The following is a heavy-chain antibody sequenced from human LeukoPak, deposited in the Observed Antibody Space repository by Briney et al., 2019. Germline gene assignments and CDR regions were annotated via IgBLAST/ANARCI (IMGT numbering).Heavy chain of an antibody. D-gene: IGHD1-26*01. V-gene: IGHV1-69*13. CDR3: AREPLGSYYSY. J-gene: IGHJ4*02. Sequence: SVKVSCKSSGGTFTSYAISWVRQAPGQGLEWMGGIIPIFGTANYAQKFQGRVTITADESTSTAYMELSSLGSEDTAVYYCAREPLGSYYSYWGQGTLVTVSS. CDR2: IIPIFGTA. CDR1: GGTFTSYA.